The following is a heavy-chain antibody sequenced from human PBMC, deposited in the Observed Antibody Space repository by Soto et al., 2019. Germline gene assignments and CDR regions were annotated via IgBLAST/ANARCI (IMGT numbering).Heavy chain of an antibody. CDR3: AASQGGDSSGWYAFDI. D-gene: IGHD6-19*01. J-gene: IGHJ3*02. CDR2: IVVGSGNT. Sequence: ASVKVSCKASGFTFTSSAMQWVRQARGQRLEWIGWIVVGSGNTNYAQKFQERVTITRDMSTSTAYMELSSLRSEDTAVYYFAASQGGDSSGWYAFDIWGKGTMVTVSS. V-gene: IGHV1-58*02. CDR1: GFTFTSSA.